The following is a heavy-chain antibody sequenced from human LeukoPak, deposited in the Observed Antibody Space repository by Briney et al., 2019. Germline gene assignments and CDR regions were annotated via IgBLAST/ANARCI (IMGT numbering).Heavy chain of an antibody. CDR1: GGSISSYH. J-gene: IGHJ3*02. CDR2: IYYSGST. CDR3: ARAYYYGSGSYAFDI. Sequence: SETLSLTCTVSGGSISSYHWSWIRQPPGKGLEWIGYIYYSGSTNHNPSLQSRVTISVDTSKNQFSLKLSSVTAADTAVYYCARAYYYGSGSYAFDIWGQGTMVTVSS. V-gene: IGHV4-59*01. D-gene: IGHD3-10*01.